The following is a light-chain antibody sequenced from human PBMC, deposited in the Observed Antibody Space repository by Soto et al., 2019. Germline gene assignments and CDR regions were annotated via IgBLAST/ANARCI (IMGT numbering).Light chain of an antibody. Sequence: QSALTQPASVSESPGQSITISCTGIGTNLGGYNFISWFQLRPDKAPKLIIFDVSSRPSGVSDRFSGSKSGNTASLTISGLQAEDEADYYCSSYTTTSTYVFGGGTKLTVL. CDR3: SSYTTTSTYV. J-gene: IGLJ2*01. CDR2: DVS. CDR1: GTNLGGYNF. V-gene: IGLV2-14*03.